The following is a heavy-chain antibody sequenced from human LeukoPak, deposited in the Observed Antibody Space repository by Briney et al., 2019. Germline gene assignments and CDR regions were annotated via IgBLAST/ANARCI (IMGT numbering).Heavy chain of an antibody. CDR1: GYTFTGYY. D-gene: IGHD3-22*01. CDR2: INPNSGGT. Sequence: ASVKVSCEASGYTFTGYYMHWVRQAPGQGLEWMGRINPNSGGTNYAQKFQGRVTMTRDTSISTAYMELSRLRSDDTAVYYCARGARDYYDSSGYYTYWGQGTLVSVSS. CDR3: ARGARDYYDSSGYYTY. J-gene: IGHJ4*02. V-gene: IGHV1-2*06.